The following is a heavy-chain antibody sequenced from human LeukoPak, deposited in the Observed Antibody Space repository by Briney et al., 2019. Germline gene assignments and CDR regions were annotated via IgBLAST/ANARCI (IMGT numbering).Heavy chain of an antibody. J-gene: IGHJ4*02. CDR1: GFTFSNYG. D-gene: IGHD2-15*01. CDR2: IRYDGSNK. V-gene: IGHV3-30*02. CDR3: AKGSAVYFDY. Sequence: PGGSLRLPCAASGFTFSNYGMHWVRQAPGKGLEWVAFIRYDGSNKYYADSVKGRFTISRDNSKNTLYLQMNSLRAEDTAVYYCAKGSAVYFDYWGQGTLVTVSS.